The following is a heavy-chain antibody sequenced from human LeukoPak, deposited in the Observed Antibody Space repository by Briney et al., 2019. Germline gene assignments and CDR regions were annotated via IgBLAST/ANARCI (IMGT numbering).Heavy chain of an antibody. CDR2: ISSSSSYI. V-gene: IGHV3-21*01. D-gene: IGHD2-21*02. Sequence: GGSLRLSCAASGFTFSSYSMNWVRQAPGKGLEWVSSISSSSSYIYYADSVKGRFTISRDNAKNSLYLQMNNLRAEDTAVYYCARDIGGDIVVVTAIPGIDYWGQGTLVTVSS. CDR1: GFTFSSYS. CDR3: ARDIGGDIVVVTAIPGIDY. J-gene: IGHJ4*02.